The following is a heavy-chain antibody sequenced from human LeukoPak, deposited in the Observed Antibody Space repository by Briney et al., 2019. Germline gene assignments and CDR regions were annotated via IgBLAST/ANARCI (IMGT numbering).Heavy chain of an antibody. J-gene: IGHJ4*02. Sequence: PSETLSLTCTVSGDSVNTINYFWGWLRQPPGKGLEWIATIDYSGSTYYNPSLKTRLTISVDTSKNQFSLKLASATATDTAVFYCARARHRFDSRGYYFDYWGQGKPVTVSS. CDR2: IDYSGST. CDR3: ARARHRFDSRGYYFDY. D-gene: IGHD3-22*01. V-gene: IGHV4-39*01. CDR1: GDSVNTINYF.